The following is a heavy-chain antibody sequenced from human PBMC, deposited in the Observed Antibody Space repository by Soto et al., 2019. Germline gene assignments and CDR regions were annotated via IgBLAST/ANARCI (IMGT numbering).Heavy chain of an antibody. CDR3: ARDKGAYYSHIVY. D-gene: IGHD3-22*01. V-gene: IGHV1-69*06. CDR1: GATFSSYA. CDR2: IIPFFGTP. Sequence: QVLLVQSGAEVKKPGSSVKVSCKLSGATFSSYAMSWVRQAPGQGLEWIGGIIPFFGTPNYAQKFQGRVTITEDTSTATYYMELSSLRSDDTAVYYCARDKGAYYSHIVYWGQGTLVTVSS. J-gene: IGHJ4*02.